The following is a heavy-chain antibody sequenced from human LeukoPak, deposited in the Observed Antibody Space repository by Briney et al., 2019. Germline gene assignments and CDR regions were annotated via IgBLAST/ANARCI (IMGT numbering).Heavy chain of an antibody. J-gene: IGHJ4*02. CDR3: ARVGWRYSSSWLGY. CDR2: MNPNSGNT. CDR1: GYTFTSYD. V-gene: IGHV1-8*01. Sequence: ASVKVSCKASGYTFTSYDINWVRQATGQGLEWMGWMNPNSGNTGYAQKFQGRVAMTRNTSISTAYMELSSLRSEDTAVYYCARVGWRYSSSWLGYWGQGTLVTVSS. D-gene: IGHD6-13*01.